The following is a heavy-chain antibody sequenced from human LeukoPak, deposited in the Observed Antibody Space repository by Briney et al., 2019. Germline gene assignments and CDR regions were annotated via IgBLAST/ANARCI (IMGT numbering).Heavy chain of an antibody. CDR2: IYYSGST. Sequence: SETLSLTCTVSGGSISSYYWTWIRQPPGKGLEWIGYIYYSGSTNYNPSLKSRVTLSVDTSKNQFSLNLSSVTAADTAVYYCARDSGTTGEVKFDPWGQGILVTVSS. D-gene: IGHD3-10*01. V-gene: IGHV4-59*01. J-gene: IGHJ5*02. CDR1: GGSISSYY. CDR3: ARDSGTTGEVKFDP.